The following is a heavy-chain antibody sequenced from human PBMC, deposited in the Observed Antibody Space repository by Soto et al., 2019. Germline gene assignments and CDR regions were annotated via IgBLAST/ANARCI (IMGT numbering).Heavy chain of an antibody. V-gene: IGHV3-23*01. CDR3: AKALGELWFGDSLPDY. CDR2: ISGSGGST. J-gene: IGHJ4*02. Sequence: EVQLLESGGGLVQPGGSLRLSCAASGFTFSTYAMNWVRQTPGKGLDWVSSISGSGGSTYYADSVKGRFTISRDNSKNALDLQMNSLRAEDTAVYYCAKALGELWFGDSLPDYWGQGTLVTVSS. CDR1: GFTFSTYA. D-gene: IGHD3-10*01.